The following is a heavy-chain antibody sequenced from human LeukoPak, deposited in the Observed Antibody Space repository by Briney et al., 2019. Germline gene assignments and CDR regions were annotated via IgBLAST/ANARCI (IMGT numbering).Heavy chain of an antibody. CDR2: IYYSGST. J-gene: IGHJ4*02. D-gene: IGHD6-13*01. V-gene: IGHV4-39*07. CDR1: GGSISSSSYY. Sequence: PSETLSLTCTVSGGSISSSSYYWGWIRQPPGKGLEWIGSIYYSGSTYYNPSLKSRVTISVDTSKNQFSLRLSSVTAADTAVYYCARDGGYSSSWYWGQGTLVTVSS. CDR3: ARDGGYSSSWY.